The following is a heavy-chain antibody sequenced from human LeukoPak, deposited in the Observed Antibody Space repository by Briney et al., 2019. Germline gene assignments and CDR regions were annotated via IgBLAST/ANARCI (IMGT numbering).Heavy chain of an antibody. Sequence: ASVKVSCKASGGTFSSYTIRWVRQAPGQGLEWMGGIIPNFGTPNYAQKFQGRVTITADKSTSTAYMELSSLRSEDTAVYYCARVLITSANWFDPWGQGTLVTVSS. J-gene: IGHJ5*02. CDR2: IIPNFGTP. D-gene: IGHD1-14*01. CDR1: GGTFSSYT. V-gene: IGHV1-69*06. CDR3: ARVLITSANWFDP.